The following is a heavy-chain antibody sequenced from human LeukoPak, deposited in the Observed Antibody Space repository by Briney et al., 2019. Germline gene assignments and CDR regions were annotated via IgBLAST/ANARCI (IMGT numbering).Heavy chain of an antibody. CDR3: AKALVGASVFDY. V-gene: IGHV3-23*01. J-gene: IGHJ4*02. CDR2: ISSTGGSA. Sequence: GGSLRLSCAASGFTFSSYAMSWVRQAPGKGLEWVSSISSTGGSAYYADSVKGRFTIFRDNSKNTLYLQMKSLRAEDTAVYYCAKALVGASVFDYWGQGTLVTVSS. CDR1: GFTFSSYA. D-gene: IGHD1-26*01.